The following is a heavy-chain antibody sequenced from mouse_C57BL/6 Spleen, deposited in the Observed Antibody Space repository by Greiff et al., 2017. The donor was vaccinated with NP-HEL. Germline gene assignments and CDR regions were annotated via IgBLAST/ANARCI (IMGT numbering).Heavy chain of an antibody. Sequence: EVQLQQSGPELVKPGASVKISCKASGYTFTDYYMNWVKQSHGKSLEWIGDINPNNGGTSYNQKFKGKATLTVDKSSSTAYMELRSLTSEDSAVYYCAPWGAMDYWGQGTSVTVSS. J-gene: IGHJ4*01. CDR3: APWGAMDY. CDR2: INPNNGGT. V-gene: IGHV1-26*01. CDR1: GYTFTDYY.